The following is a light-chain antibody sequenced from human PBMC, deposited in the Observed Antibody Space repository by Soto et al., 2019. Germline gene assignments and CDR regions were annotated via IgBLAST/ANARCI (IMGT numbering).Light chain of an antibody. CDR1: QSVSSRF. CDR3: QQRSNWLT. Sequence: IVLPKSPGTLSLSPGERATLSCRASQSVSSRFLAWYQQKPGQAPRLLIYGASNRATGIPARFSGSGSGTDFTLTISSLEPEDFAVYYCQQRSNWLTFCGLTKADI. CDR2: GAS. J-gene: IGKJ4*01. V-gene: IGKV3D-20*02.